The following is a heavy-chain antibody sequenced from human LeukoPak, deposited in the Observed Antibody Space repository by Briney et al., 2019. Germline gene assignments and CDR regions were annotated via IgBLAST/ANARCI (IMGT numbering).Heavy chain of an antibody. D-gene: IGHD3-10*01. V-gene: IGHV3-23*01. CDR3: AKDFEDYYGSGSYYFGY. J-gene: IGHJ4*02. CDR1: GFTFSSYA. Sequence: PGRSLRLSCAASGFTFSSYAMHWVRQAPGKGLEWVSGISGSGRATYYADSVKGRFTISRDNSKNTLYLQMNSLRAEDTAVYHCAKDFEDYYGSGSYYFGYWGQGTLVTVSS. CDR2: ISGSGRAT.